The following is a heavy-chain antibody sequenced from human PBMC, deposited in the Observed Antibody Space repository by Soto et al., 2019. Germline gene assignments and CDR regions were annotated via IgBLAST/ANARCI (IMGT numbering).Heavy chain of an antibody. D-gene: IGHD1-26*01. CDR2: IYYSGST. Sequence: SSSXSLTGSFGVGCIKNYDLNWIRHAPGKGRELIGYIYYSGSTNYHPSLRGRVTISVDTSKNQFSLKLTSVTAADTAVYSCARDPEVPLRGWGLETWGQGPL. J-gene: IGHJ4*02. CDR3: ARDPEVPLRGWGLET. V-gene: IGHV4-59*01. CDR1: VGCIKNYD.